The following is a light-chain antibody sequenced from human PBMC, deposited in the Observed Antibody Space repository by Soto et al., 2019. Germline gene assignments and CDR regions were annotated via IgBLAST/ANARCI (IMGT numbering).Light chain of an antibody. J-gene: IGLJ1*01. CDR3: SSYTTISTYV. CDR1: SRDVGGYNY. Sequence: QSALTQPASVSVTPGQSITLSCTGTSRDVGGYNYVSWYQQHPGKAPKLMIYDVRNRPSGVSNRFSGSKSVNTASLTISGLQAEDEADYYCSSYTTISTYVFGTGTKVTV. V-gene: IGLV2-14*01. CDR2: DVR.